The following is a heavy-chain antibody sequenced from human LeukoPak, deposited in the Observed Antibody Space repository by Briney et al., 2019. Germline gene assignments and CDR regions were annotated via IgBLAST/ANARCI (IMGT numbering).Heavy chain of an antibody. CDR3: RPGHYDSYA. CDR2: IKEDGSEK. J-gene: IGHJ5*02. CDR1: GFTFGNFW. V-gene: IGHV3-7*01. Sequence: GGSLRLSCVASGFTFGNFWMSWVRQAPGKGPEWVANIKEDGSEKYYGDSVRGRFTISRDNAKNSLYLQMNSLRAEDTGVYFCRPGHYDSYAWDQGTLVTVSS. D-gene: IGHD5-12*01.